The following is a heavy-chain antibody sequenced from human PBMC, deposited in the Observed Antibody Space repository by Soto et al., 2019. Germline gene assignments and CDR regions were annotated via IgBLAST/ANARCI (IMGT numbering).Heavy chain of an antibody. D-gene: IGHD6-19*01. Sequence: QVQLVQSGAEVKKPGASVKVSCKASGYTFTGYYMHWVRQAHGQGLEWMGWINPNSGGTNYAQKFQGRVTMTRDTAISTAYMELSRLRSDDTAVYYCARASGIAVAGSPHYGMDVWGQGTTVTVSS. V-gene: IGHV1-2*02. J-gene: IGHJ6*02. CDR2: INPNSGGT. CDR3: ARASGIAVAGSPHYGMDV. CDR1: GYTFTGYY.